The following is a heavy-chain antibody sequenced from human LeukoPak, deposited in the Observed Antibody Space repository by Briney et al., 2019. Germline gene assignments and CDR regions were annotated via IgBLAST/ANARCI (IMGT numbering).Heavy chain of an antibody. Sequence: PSETLSLTCTVSGGSISSGSYYWSWIRQPAGKGLEWIGRIYTSGSTNYNPSLKSRVTISVDTSKNQFSLKLSSVTAADTAVYYCARGSRSLGVTTVTRGFDYWGQGTPVTVSS. J-gene: IGHJ4*02. CDR3: ARGSRSLGVTTVTRGFDY. CDR1: GGSISSGSYY. CDR2: IYTSGST. D-gene: IGHD4-17*01. V-gene: IGHV4-61*02.